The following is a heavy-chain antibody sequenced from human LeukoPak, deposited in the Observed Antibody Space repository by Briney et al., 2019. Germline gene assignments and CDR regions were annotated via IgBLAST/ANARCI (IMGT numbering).Heavy chain of an antibody. J-gene: IGHJ4*02. CDR1: GGSISSGDYY. CDR2: IYYSGST. Sequence: PSQTLSLTCTVSGGSISSGDYYWSWIRQPPGKGLEWIGYIYYSGSTNYNPSLKSRVTISVDTSKNQVSLKLSSVTAADTAVYYCASGKQWLAFDCWGQGTLVTVSS. D-gene: IGHD6-19*01. V-gene: IGHV4-30-4*01. CDR3: ASGKQWLAFDC.